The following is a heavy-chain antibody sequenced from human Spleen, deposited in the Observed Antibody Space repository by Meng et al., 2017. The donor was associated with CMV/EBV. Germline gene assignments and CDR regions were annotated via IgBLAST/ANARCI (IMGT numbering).Heavy chain of an antibody. CDR2: IYYSGST. CDR1: GGSVSSGSYY. CDR3: ARGGTFGVVNWFDP. D-gene: IGHD3-3*01. J-gene: IGHJ5*02. V-gene: IGHV4-61*01. Sequence: SETLSLTCTVSGGSVSSGSYYWSWIRQPPGKGREWIGYIYYSGSTNYNPSLKSRVTISVDTSKNQFSLKLSSVTAADTAVYYCARGGTFGVVNWFDPWGQGTLVTVSS.